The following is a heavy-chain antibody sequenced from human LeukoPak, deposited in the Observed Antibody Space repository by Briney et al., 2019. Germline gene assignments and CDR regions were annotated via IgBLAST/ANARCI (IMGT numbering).Heavy chain of an antibody. D-gene: IGHD5-18*01. CDR1: RDSISSTIHY. CDR3: ASGAYSFYYMDV. J-gene: IGHJ6*03. CDR2: MYYSGST. Sequence: PSETLSLTCTVSRDSISSTIHYWSWIRQPPGKGLEWIGYMYYSGSTSYNPSLKSRVTISVDTSKNQFSLKLSSVTAADTAVYYCASGAYSFYYMDVWGKGTTVTISS. V-gene: IGHV4-61*01.